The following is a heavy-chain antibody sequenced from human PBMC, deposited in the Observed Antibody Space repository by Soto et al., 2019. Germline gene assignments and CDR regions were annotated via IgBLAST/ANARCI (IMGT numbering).Heavy chain of an antibody. D-gene: IGHD6-13*01. J-gene: IGHJ4*02. CDR2: IHTTDGT. CDR3: ARALSSAAGLYFDF. Sequence: LSLTCTVSGDSISGYYWSWIRQPAGKGMEWIGRIHTTDGTNYNPSLKSRVTMSIDTSNNQFSLKLSSLTAADTAVYYCARALSSAAGLYFDFWGQGTLVTVPQ. CDR1: GDSISGYY. V-gene: IGHV4-4*07.